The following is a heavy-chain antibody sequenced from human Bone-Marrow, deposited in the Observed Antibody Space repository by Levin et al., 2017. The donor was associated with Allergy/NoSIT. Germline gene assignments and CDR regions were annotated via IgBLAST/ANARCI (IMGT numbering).Heavy chain of an antibody. CDR1: GFIFSDYV. Sequence: GESLKISCAASGFIFSDYVMHWVRQAPGKGLEWVADLSKDGTKKYYIDSVKGRFTISRDNSESTLYLQMDSLRHEDTGVYYCMRDGDPWGQGTLVTVSS. V-gene: IGHV3-30-3*01. CDR2: LSKDGTKK. CDR3: MRDGDP. J-gene: IGHJ5*02.